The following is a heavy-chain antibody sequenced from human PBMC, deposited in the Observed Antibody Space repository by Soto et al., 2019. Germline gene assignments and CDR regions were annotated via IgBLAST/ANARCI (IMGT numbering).Heavy chain of an antibody. J-gene: IGHJ3*02. D-gene: IGHD3-3*01. Sequence: ASVKVSCKASGYTFTSYYMHWVRQDPGQGLEWMGIINPSGGSTSYAQKFQGRVTMTRDTSTSTVYMELSSLRSEDTAVYYCARDRAENLEWLLFSPHDAFDIWGQGTMVTVS. CDR2: INPSGGST. V-gene: IGHV1-46*01. CDR1: GYTFTSYY. CDR3: ARDRAENLEWLLFSPHDAFDI.